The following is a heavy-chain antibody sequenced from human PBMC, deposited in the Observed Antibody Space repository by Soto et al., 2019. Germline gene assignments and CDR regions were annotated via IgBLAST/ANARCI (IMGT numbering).Heavy chain of an antibody. CDR2: IVASSGTT. CDR3: AKDLGFSAPTAFDF. D-gene: IGHD3-10*01. CDR1: GFTFSNYA. J-gene: IGHJ4*02. Sequence: GGSLRLSCAASGFTFSNYAMSWVRQAQGKGLEWVSGIVASSGTTYYTDSVKGRFAISRDNSKNTLYLQMNTLRAEDTAVYYCAKDLGFSAPTAFDFWGQGTLVTVSS. V-gene: IGHV3-23*01.